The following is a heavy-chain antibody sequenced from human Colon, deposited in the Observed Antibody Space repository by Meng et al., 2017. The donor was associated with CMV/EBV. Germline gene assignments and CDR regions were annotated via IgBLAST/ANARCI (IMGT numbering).Heavy chain of an antibody. CDR2: ILWNNYE. CDR1: GFSFPDYA. CDR3: AKDFFREGVSGAFDI. J-gene: IGHJ3*02. D-gene: IGHD3-10*01. V-gene: IGHV3-9*01. Sequence: GGSLRLSCTASGFSFPDYAMHWVRQAPGKGLEWVSGILWNNYEGYADSAKGRFTISRDNARNSLYLQMNSLRAEDTALYYCAKDFFREGVSGAFDIWGQGTMVTVSS.